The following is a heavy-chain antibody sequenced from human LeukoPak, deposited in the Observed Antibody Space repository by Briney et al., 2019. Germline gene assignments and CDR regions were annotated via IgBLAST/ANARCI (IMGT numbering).Heavy chain of an antibody. D-gene: IGHD6-13*01. CDR2: INPNSGGT. Sequence: GASVKVSCKASGYTFTGYYIHWVRQAPGQGLEWMGWINPNSGGTNYAQKFQGRVTMTRDTSISTAYMELSRLRSDDTAVYYCARAKRGAAAHGMDVWGQGTTVTVSS. CDR1: GYTFTGYY. V-gene: IGHV1-2*02. J-gene: IGHJ6*02. CDR3: ARAKRGAAAHGMDV.